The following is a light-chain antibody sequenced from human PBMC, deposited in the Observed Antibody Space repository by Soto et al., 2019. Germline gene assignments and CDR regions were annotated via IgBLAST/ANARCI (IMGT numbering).Light chain of an antibody. V-gene: IGLV2-14*01. CDR1: SSDVGGYNY. J-gene: IGLJ3*02. Sequence: QSALTQPASVSGSPGQSITISCTGTSSDVGGYNYVSWYQQHPGTAPKLMIYDVSNRPSGVSNRFSGSKSGNTASLTISGLQAEDEADYSCSSYTSSSTLWVFGGGTKLTVL. CDR3: SSYTSSSTLWV. CDR2: DVS.